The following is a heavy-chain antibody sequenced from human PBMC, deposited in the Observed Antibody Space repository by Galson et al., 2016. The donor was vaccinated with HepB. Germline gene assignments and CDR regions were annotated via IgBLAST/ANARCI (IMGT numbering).Heavy chain of an antibody. D-gene: IGHD3-16*01. V-gene: IGHV3-23*01. CDR2: ITRSGDAT. Sequence: SLRLSCAASGFSFSNSGMSWVRQAPGRGLEWVSSITRSGDATHYADFVKGRFTISRDNSKNTLYLYMNNLPAGDTAIYYCGKHGGFDYWGQGALVTVSS. J-gene: IGHJ4*02. CDR1: GFSFSNSG. CDR3: GKHGGFDY.